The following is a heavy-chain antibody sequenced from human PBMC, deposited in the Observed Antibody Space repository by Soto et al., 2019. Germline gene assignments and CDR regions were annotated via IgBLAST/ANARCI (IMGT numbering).Heavy chain of an antibody. J-gene: IGHJ4*02. CDR3: ASDSNYYDSSGDY. CDR2: INQDGSQK. Sequence: GGSLRLSCAASGFSFSSNWMSWVRQAPGKGPEWVANINQDGSQKYYVDSVQGRFTISRDNTKNSLYLQMHSLRAEDTAVYYCASDSNYYDSSGDYWGQGTLVTVSS. CDR1: GFSFSSNW. V-gene: IGHV3-7*03. D-gene: IGHD3-22*01.